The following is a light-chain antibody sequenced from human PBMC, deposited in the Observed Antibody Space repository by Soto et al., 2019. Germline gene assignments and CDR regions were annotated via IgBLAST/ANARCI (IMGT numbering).Light chain of an antibody. CDR1: SRDVGSYNL. CDR3: CSYAGSSTSYV. V-gene: IGLV2-23*02. Sequence: QSGLTQPGSVSECRGQCLPFHYTKTSRDVGSYNLVSWYQQHPGKAPKLIIYEVSKRPSWVSNRFSGSKSGNTASLTISGLQAEDEADYYCCSYAGSSTSYVFGTGTKVTVL. CDR2: EVS. J-gene: IGLJ1*01.